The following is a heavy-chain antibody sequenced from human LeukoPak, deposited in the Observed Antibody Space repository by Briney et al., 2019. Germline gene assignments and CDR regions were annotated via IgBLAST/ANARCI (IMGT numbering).Heavy chain of an antibody. CDR1: GLTFPTSG. J-gene: IGHJ4*02. D-gene: IGHD1-14*01. V-gene: IGHV3-21*06. Sequence: GGSLRLSCTASGLTFPTSGFNWVRQAPGKGLEWVASISPTGSDRYHADSIKGRFTISRDNANNFLYLQMNSLRAEDTAVYYCATETNGRHYDYWGQGTLLTVSS. CDR2: ISPTGSDR. CDR3: ATETNGRHYDY.